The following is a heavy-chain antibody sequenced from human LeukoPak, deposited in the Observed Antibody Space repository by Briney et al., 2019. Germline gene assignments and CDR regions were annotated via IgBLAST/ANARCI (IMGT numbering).Heavy chain of an antibody. CDR1: GGSFSSYY. J-gene: IGHJ3*02. D-gene: IGHD6-13*01. V-gene: IGHV4-34*01. CDR2: INHSGST. Sequence: SETLSLTCAVYGGSFSSYYWSWIRQPPGKGLEWIGEINHSGSTNYNPSLKSRVTISVDTSKNQFSLKLSSVTAADTAVYYCVSFLHEAAAGHDAFDIWGQGTMVTVSS. CDR3: VSFLHEAAAGHDAFDI.